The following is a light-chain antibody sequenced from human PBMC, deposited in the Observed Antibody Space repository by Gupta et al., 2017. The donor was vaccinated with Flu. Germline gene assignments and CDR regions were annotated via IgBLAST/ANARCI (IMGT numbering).Light chain of an antibody. J-gene: IGKJ1*01. CDR3: QQETKGHPTWT. CDR1: QSVGNN. Sequence: EIVMTQSPATLSVSPGGRAALPCRASQSVGNNIAWYQRKPGQAPRLLIYGASTRATGSIATCSGSGDGTESNLTITSRQSEDFEVYYCQQETKGHPTWTFGQGTKVEIK. CDR2: GAS. V-gene: IGKV3-15*01.